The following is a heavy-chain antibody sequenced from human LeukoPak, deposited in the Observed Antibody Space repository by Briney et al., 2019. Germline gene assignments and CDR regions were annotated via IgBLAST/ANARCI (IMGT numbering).Heavy chain of an antibody. CDR2: ISSSSSYI. J-gene: IGHJ5*02. CDR3: ARDPYYYDSSGYNWFDP. Sequence: GGSLRLSCAASGFTFSSYSMNWVRQAPGKGLEWVSSISSSSSYIYYADSVKGRFTISRGNAKNSLYLQMDSLRAEDTAVYYCARDPYYYDSSGYNWFDPWGQGTLVTVSS. D-gene: IGHD3-22*01. V-gene: IGHV3-21*01. CDR1: GFTFSSYS.